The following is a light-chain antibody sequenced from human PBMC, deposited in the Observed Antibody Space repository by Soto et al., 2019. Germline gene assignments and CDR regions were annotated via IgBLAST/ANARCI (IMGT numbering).Light chain of an antibody. CDR1: QSISNY. CDR3: QQYGSSIT. V-gene: IGKV3-11*01. J-gene: IGKJ5*01. Sequence: EIVLTQSPATLSLSPGERATLSCRASQSISNYLAWYQQKPGQAPRLLIYAASIRATGIPARFSGSGSGTDFTLTISSLEPEDFAVYYCQQYGSSITFGQGTRLEIK. CDR2: AAS.